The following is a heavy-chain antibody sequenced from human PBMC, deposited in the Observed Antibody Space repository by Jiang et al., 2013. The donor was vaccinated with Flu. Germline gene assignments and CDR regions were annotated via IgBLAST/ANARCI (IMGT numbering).Heavy chain of an antibody. V-gene: IGHV4-59*01. CDR3: ARFSSGPAVFDH. Sequence: LLKPSETLSLTCTVSGGSITGYYWSWIRQPPGKGLEWIGYIYYQGNTNYNPSLWSRATLSVDTSDNQFSLKLNSVTAADTAVYYCARFSSGPAVFDHWGQGTLVAVSS. J-gene: IGHJ4*02. D-gene: IGHD3-22*01. CDR1: GGSITGYY. CDR2: IYYQGNT.